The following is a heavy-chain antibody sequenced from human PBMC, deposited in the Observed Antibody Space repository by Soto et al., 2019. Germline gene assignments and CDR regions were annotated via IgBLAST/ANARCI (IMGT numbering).Heavy chain of an antibody. V-gene: IGHV3-9*01. J-gene: IGHJ4*02. CDR2: ISWKTDKI. CDR3: TRDGAAWSGYYIFIEH. Sequence: SLRLSCAASGFNFQDFAMHWVRQAPGQGLEWVASISWKTDKIDYADSVKGRFTVSRDNAKSALSLQMNSLRPEGTALYYCTRDGAAWSGYYIFIEHWGEGTPVTV. D-gene: IGHD3-3*01. CDR1: GFNFQDFA.